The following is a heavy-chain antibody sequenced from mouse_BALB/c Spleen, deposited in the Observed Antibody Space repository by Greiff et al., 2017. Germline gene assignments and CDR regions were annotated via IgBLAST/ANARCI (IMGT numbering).Heavy chain of an antibody. CDR2: IWGDGST. Sequence: VQLQQSGPGLVAPSQSLSITCTVSGFSLTGYGVNWVRQPPGKGLEWLGMIWGDGSTDYNSALKSRLSISKDNSKSQVFLKMNSLQTDDTARYYCARDYGSSGSAWFAYWGQGTLVTVSA. CDR3: ARDYGSSGSAWFAY. J-gene: IGHJ3*01. V-gene: IGHV2-6-7*01. CDR1: GFSLTGYG. D-gene: IGHD3-1*01.